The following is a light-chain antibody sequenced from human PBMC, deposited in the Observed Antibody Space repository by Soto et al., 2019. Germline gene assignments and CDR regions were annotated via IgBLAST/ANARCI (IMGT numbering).Light chain of an antibody. CDR1: QSVVTN. J-gene: IGKJ1*01. CDR2: GAY. CDR3: QHYNDLPLT. V-gene: IGKV3-15*01. Sequence: EKVVTQSPATLSVSPGERVSLSCRASQSVVTNLAWYQQKPGQAPRLLISGAYTRATGIPDRFIGSGSGTEFTLTITSLQSEDFAVYYCQHYNDLPLTFGQGTKVEIK.